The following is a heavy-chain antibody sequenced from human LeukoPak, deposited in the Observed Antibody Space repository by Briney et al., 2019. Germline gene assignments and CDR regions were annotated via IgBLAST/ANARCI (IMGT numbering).Heavy chain of an antibody. V-gene: IGHV3-23*01. D-gene: IGHD2-15*01. J-gene: IGHJ4*02. CDR3: AKNVVVKRYIDY. CDR1: GFTFSNHA. Sequence: GGSLRLSCAASGFTFSNHAMSWVRQTPGKGLQWVSVISGSGRTTEYADSVKGRFTISRDNSKNTLSLQMNSLRVEDTAIYFCAKNVVVKRYIDYWGQGTLVTVSS. CDR2: ISGSGRTT.